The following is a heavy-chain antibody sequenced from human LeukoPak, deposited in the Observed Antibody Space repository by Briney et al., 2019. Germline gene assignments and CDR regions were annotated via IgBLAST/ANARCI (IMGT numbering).Heavy chain of an antibody. CDR3: ARDWPMVRSQGEFDY. D-gene: IGHD3-10*01. J-gene: IGHJ4*02. CDR2: IIPILGIA. CDR1: GGTFSSYA. Sequence: ASVKVSCKASGGTFSSYAISWVRQAPGQGLEWMGRIIPILGIANYAQKLQGRVTITADKSTSTAYMELSSLRSEDTAVYYCARDWPMVRSQGEFDYWGQGTLVTVSS. V-gene: IGHV1-69*04.